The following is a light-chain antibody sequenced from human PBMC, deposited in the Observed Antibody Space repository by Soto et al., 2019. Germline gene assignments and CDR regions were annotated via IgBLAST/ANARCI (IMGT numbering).Light chain of an antibody. V-gene: IGKV3-11*01. CDR3: QESSSWPLT. Sequence: EIVLTQSPATLSLSPGEGATLSCRASQSVSSFLAWYQQKPGQPPRLLIYDASNRATGIPARFSGSGSGTDFTLTISSLEPEDFAVYYCQESSSWPLTFGGGTKVEIE. J-gene: IGKJ4*01. CDR2: DAS. CDR1: QSVSSF.